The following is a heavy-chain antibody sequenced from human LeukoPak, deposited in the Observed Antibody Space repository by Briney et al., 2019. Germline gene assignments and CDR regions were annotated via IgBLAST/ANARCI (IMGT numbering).Heavy chain of an antibody. V-gene: IGHV1-46*03. Sequence: ASVKVSCKASGYTFTSYYMHWVRQAPGQGLEWMGIINPSGGSTSYAQKFQGRVTMTRDTSTSTVYMELSSLRSADTAVYYCARDTRGRSSWYYDPPYYYYGMDVWGQGTTVTVSS. CDR1: GYTFTSYY. J-gene: IGHJ6*02. D-gene: IGHD6-13*01. CDR2: INPSGGST. CDR3: ARDTRGRSSWYYDPPYYYYGMDV.